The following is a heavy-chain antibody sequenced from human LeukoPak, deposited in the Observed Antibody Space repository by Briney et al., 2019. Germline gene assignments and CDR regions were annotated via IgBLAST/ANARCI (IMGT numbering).Heavy chain of an antibody. V-gene: IGHV3-23*01. Sequence: GGSLRLSCAASGFTFSRLAMTWVRQAPGKGLEWVSTISASGPYYADAVRGRFTISRDNSRNTLSLQMDSLRAEDTAVYYCANDHESDGYPCLDHWGLGTLVTVSS. CDR2: ISASGP. CDR3: ANDHESDGYPCLDH. D-gene: IGHD3-22*01. CDR1: GFTFSRLA. J-gene: IGHJ4*02.